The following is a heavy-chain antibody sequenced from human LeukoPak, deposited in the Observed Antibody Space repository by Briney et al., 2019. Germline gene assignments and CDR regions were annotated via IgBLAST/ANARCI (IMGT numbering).Heavy chain of an antibody. V-gene: IGHV1-2*02. J-gene: IGHJ4*02. CDR2: INPNSGGT. Sequence: ASVKVSCKASGYTFTGYYMHWVRQAPGQGLEWMGWINPNSGGTNYAQKFQGRVTMTRDTSTGTAYMELSRLRSDDTAVYYCARDFDGCSGGSCKGDWGQGTLVTVSS. D-gene: IGHD2-15*01. CDR1: GYTFTGYY. CDR3: ARDFDGCSGGSCKGD.